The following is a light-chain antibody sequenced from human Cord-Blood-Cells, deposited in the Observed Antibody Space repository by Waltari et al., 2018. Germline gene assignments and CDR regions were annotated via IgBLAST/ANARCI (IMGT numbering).Light chain of an antibody. V-gene: IGLV2-14*01. J-gene: IGLJ1*01. Sequence: QSALTQPASVSGSPGQSITISCTGTRSDAGGYHYVSWYQQHPGKAPKLRIYDVSKRPSGVSNRFSGSKSGNTASLTISGLQAEDEADYYCSSYTSSSTYVFGTGTKVTVL. CDR1: RSDAGGYHY. CDR3: SSYTSSSTYV. CDR2: DVS.